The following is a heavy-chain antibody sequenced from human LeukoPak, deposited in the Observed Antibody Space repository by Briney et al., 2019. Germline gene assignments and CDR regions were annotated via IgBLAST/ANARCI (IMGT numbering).Heavy chain of an antibody. CDR1: GGSISSSSYY. CDR2: IYYSGST. Sequence: SETLSLTCTVSGGSISSSSYYWGWIRQPPGKGLEWIGSIYYSGSTYYNPSLKSRVTISVDTSKNQFSLKLSSVTAADTAVYYCARGSGLNIVVVTAIPRGAFDIWGQGTMVTVSS. D-gene: IGHD2-21*02. CDR3: ARGSGLNIVVVTAIPRGAFDI. V-gene: IGHV4-39*07. J-gene: IGHJ3*02.